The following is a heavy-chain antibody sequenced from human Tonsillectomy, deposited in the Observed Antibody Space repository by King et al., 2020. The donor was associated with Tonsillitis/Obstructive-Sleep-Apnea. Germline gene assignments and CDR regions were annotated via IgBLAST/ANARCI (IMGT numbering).Heavy chain of an antibody. CDR2: INTNTGNP. D-gene: IGHD6-19*01. V-gene: IGHV7-4-1*02. Sequence: VQLVQSGSELKKPGASVKVSCKASGYTFTSYSMNWVRQAPGKGLEWRGWINTNTGNPTYAQGLAGRFVFSVDTSVSTAYLQINGLKAEDTALYYCARDPRVAVAGSFDYWGQGTLVTVSS. J-gene: IGHJ4*02. CDR3: ARDPRVAVAGSFDY. CDR1: GYTFTSYS.